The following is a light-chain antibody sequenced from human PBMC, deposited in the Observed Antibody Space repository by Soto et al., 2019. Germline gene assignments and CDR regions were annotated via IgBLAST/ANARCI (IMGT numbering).Light chain of an antibody. V-gene: IGLV1-44*01. CDR2: SND. J-gene: IGLJ2*01. Sequence: QSVLTQPPSASGTPGQRVTSSCSGRRSNIGGNGVNWYQQLPGTAPKLLIYSNDQRPSGVPHRFSGSKSGSSASLAISGLQAEDEADYYWAAWDDSLTGSVFGGGTQLTVL. CDR3: AAWDDSLTGSV. CDR1: RSNIGGNG.